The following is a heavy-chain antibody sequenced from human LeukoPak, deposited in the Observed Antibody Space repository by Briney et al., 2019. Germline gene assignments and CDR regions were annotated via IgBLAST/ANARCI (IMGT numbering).Heavy chain of an antibody. J-gene: IGHJ3*02. CDR1: GFIFSSHA. Sequence: GGSLRLSCAASGFIFSSHAMSWVRQAPGKGLEWVSGISDSGNYYADSVKGRFTISRDNAKNSLYLQMNSLRADDTAVYYCARDFNGRDSFDIWGQGTMVTVSP. D-gene: IGHD2-8*01. CDR3: ARDFNGRDSFDI. CDR2: ISDSGN. V-gene: IGHV3-23*01.